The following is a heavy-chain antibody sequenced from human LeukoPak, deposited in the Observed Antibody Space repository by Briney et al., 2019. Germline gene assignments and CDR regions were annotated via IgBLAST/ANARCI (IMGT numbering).Heavy chain of an antibody. V-gene: IGHV4-59*01. Sequence: SETLSLTCTVSGGSISSYYWSWIRQPPGKGLVWIGYIYYSGSTNYNPSLKSRVTISVDTSKNQFSLKLSSVNAAATGVYYCARGYGSGGYYLDYWGQGTLVTVSS. CDR1: GGSISSYY. CDR2: IYYSGST. CDR3: ARGYGSGGYYLDY. J-gene: IGHJ4*02. D-gene: IGHD3-10*01.